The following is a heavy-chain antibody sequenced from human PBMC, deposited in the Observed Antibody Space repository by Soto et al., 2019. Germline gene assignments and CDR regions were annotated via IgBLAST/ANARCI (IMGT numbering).Heavy chain of an antibody. Sequence: SETLSLTCSVSGGSTSDSYWSWIRQPPGKGLEWIAYIHHSGSIYYNPSLKSRATISIDTSKNHFSLNLASVTGADTAVYYCARGYDWFDPWGQGTLVTVSS. CDR3: ARGYDWFDP. D-gene: IGHD1-1*01. CDR1: GGSTSDSY. CDR2: IHHSGSI. J-gene: IGHJ5*01. V-gene: IGHV4-59*01.